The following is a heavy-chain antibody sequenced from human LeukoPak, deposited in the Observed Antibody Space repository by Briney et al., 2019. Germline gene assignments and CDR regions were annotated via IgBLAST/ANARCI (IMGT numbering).Heavy chain of an antibody. D-gene: IGHD3-16*01. CDR2: VRYDGSLT. V-gene: IGHV3-30*02. J-gene: IGHJ6*03. CDR1: GFTFSNYG. CDR3: ARDPDYGDYGYTMDV. Sequence: GGSLRLSCAASGFTFSNYGMHWLRQAPGKGLEWVAFVRYDGSLTFYADSVKGRFTISRDNSKNTLYLQMNSLRAEDTAVYYCARDPDYGDYGYTMDVWGKGTTATVSS.